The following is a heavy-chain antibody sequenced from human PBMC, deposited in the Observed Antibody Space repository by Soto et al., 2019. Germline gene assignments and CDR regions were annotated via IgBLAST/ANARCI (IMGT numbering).Heavy chain of an antibody. D-gene: IGHD4-17*01. CDR2: IKSKTDGGTT. CDR3: SFQESTTVTMFEY. J-gene: IGHJ4*02. V-gene: IGHV3-15*01. Sequence: EVQLVEFGGGLVKPGGSLRLSCAASGFSFSNVWMSWVRQAPGKGLEWVGRIKSKTDGGTTDYAAPVKGRFTISRDDSKTTLYLQMNSLKTEDTAVYYCSFQESTTVTMFEYWGQGTLVTVSS. CDR1: GFSFSNVW.